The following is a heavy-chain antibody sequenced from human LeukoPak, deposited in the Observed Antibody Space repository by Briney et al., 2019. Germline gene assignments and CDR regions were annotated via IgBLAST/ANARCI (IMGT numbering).Heavy chain of an antibody. CDR1: GGSISSYY. J-gene: IGHJ6*02. Sequence: SETLSLTCTVSGGSISSYYWSWIRQPPGKGLEWIGYIYYSGSTTYNPSLKSRVTISVDTSKNQFSLKLNSVTAADTAVYYCARALAAAGIGGYYYYYGMDVWGQGTTVTVSS. CDR2: IYYSGST. D-gene: IGHD6-13*01. CDR3: ARALAAAGIGGYYYYYGMDV. V-gene: IGHV4-59*01.